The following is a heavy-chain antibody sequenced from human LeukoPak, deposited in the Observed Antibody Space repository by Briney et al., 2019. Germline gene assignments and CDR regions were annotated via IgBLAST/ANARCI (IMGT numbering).Heavy chain of an antibody. CDR1: GFTFSNYW. CDR2: VKQDGSEQ. CDR3: ARWTVAGRFFDY. D-gene: IGHD6-19*01. Sequence: GGSLRLSCAASGFTFSNYWMTWVRQAPGKGLEWVANVKQDGSEQYYVDSVKGRFTISRDNAKNSLYLQMNSLRAEDTAVYYCARWTVAGRFFDYWGQGTLATVSS. V-gene: IGHV3-7*03. J-gene: IGHJ4*02.